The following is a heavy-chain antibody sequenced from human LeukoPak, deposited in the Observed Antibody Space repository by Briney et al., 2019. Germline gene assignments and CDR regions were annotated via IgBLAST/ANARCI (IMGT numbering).Heavy chain of an antibody. V-gene: IGHV4-39*01. J-gene: IGHJ5*02. CDR1: GGSISSSSYY. D-gene: IGHD1-20*01. CDR2: IYYSGST. Sequence: SETLSLTCTVSGGSISSSSYYWGWIRQPPGKGLEWIGSIYYSGSTYYNPSLKSRVTISVDTSKNQFSLKLSSVAAADTAVYYCARRGPYNWNEENNWFDPWGQETLVTVSS. CDR3: ARRGPYNWNEENNWFDP.